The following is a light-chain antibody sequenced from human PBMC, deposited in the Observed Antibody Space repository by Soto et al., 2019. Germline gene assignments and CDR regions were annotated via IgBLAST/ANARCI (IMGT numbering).Light chain of an antibody. CDR1: NIGSKS. V-gene: IGLV3-21*04. J-gene: IGLJ2*01. CDR3: QVWDSSSDHVV. Sequence: SYELTQPPSVSVAPGKTARITCGGNNIGSKSEHWYQQKPGQAPVLGIYYDSDRPSGIPERFSGSNSGNTATLTISRVEAGDEADCYCQVWDSSSDHVVFGGGTKLTVL. CDR2: YDS.